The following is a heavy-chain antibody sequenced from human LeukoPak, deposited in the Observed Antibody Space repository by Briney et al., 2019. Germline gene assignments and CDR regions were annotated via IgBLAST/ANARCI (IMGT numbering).Heavy chain of an antibody. J-gene: IGHJ4*02. V-gene: IGHV1-2*02. CDR2: INPNSGGT. D-gene: IGHD6-19*01. Sequence: GASVKVSCKASGYTFTGYYMHWVRQAPGQGLEWMGWINPNSGGTNYAQKFQGRVTMTRDTSISTAYMELSRLRSDDTAVYYCARVKNSSGWYKPRDYWGQGTLVTVSS. CDR3: ARVKNSSGWYKPRDY. CDR1: GYTFTGYY.